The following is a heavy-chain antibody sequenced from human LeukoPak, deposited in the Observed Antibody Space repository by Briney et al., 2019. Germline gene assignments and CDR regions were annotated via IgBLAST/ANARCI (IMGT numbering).Heavy chain of an antibody. CDR2: INWNGGST. V-gene: IGHV3-20*01. J-gene: IGHJ5*02. Sequence: PGGSLRLSCAASGFTFDDYGMSWVRQAPGKGLEWVSGINWNGGSTGYADSVKGRFTISRDNAKNSLYLQMNSLRAEDTALYHCARGQKNYGSGRGWFDPWGQGTLVTVSS. CDR1: GFTFDDYG. D-gene: IGHD3-10*01. CDR3: ARGQKNYGSGRGWFDP.